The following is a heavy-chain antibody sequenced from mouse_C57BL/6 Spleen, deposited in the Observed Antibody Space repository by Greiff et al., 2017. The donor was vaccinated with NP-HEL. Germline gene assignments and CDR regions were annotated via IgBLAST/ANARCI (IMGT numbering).Heavy chain of an antibody. CDR1: GYAFSSSW. J-gene: IGHJ4*01. V-gene: IGHV1-82*01. CDR3: ARCPTYGRDAMDY. D-gene: IGHD1-1*01. Sequence: VKLVESGPELVKPGASVKISCKASGYAFSSSWMNWVKQRPGKGLEWIGRIYPGDGDTNYNGKFKGKATLTADKSSSTAYMQLSSLTSEDSAVYFCARCPTYGRDAMDYWGQGTSVTVSS. CDR2: IYPGDGDT.